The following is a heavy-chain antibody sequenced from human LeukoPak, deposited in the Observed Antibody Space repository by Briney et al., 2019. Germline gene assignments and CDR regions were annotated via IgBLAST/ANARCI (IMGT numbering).Heavy chain of an antibody. Sequence: PSETLSLTCAVYGGSFSGYYWSWIRQPPGKGLEWIGEINHSGSTNYNPSLKSRVTISVDTSKNQFSLKLSSVTAADTAVYYCARVVHYGDYVMRAFDIWGQGTMVTVSS. CDR3: ARVVHYGDYVMRAFDI. V-gene: IGHV4-34*01. CDR2: INHSGST. J-gene: IGHJ3*02. D-gene: IGHD4-17*01. CDR1: GGSFSGYY.